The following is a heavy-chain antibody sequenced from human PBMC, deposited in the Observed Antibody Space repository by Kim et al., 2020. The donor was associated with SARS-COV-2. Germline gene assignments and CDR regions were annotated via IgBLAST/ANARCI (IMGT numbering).Heavy chain of an antibody. CDR1: GFTFGTSS. J-gene: IGHJ4*02. D-gene: IGHD2-8*02. Sequence: GGSLRLSCAASGFTFGTSSMIWVRQAPGKGLEWVSVISESGDTTYYADSVKGRFTISRDNSKNTLYLQMSSLRAEDTALYYCAKDFNWWCGYWGQGTLVTVSS. CDR2: ISESGDTT. V-gene: IGHV3-23*01. CDR3: AKDFNWWCGY.